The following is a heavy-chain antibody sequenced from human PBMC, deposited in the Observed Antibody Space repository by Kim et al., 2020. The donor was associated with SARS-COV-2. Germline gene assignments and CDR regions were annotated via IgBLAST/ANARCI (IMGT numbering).Heavy chain of an antibody. D-gene: IGHD3-16*01. CDR1: GGSISSGDYY. J-gene: IGHJ4*02. CDR2: IYYSGST. Sequence: SETLSLTCTVSGGSISSGDYYWSWIRQPPGKGLEWIGYIYYSGSTYYNPSLKSRVTISVDTSKNQFSLKLSSVTAADTAVYYCARGGSNRSELDYWGQGTLVTVSS. CDR3: ARGGSNRSELDY. V-gene: IGHV4-30-4*01.